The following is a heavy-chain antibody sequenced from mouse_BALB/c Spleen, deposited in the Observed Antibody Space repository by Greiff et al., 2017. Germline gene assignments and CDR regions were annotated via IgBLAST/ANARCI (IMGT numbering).Heavy chain of an antibody. Sequence: EVKLQESGPSLVKPSQTLSLTCSVTGDSITSGYWNWIRKFPGNKLEYMGYISYSGSTYYNPSLKSRISITRDTSKNQYYLQLNSVTTEDTATYYCARMILGLRRSYAMDYWGQGTSVTVSS. V-gene: IGHV3-8*02. CDR3: ARMILGLRRSYAMDY. CDR2: ISYSGST. CDR1: GDSITSGY. J-gene: IGHJ4*01. D-gene: IGHD2-4*01.